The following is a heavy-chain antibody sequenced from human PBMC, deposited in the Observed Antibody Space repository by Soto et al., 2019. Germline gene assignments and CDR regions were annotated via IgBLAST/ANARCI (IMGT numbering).Heavy chain of an antibody. CDR1: GFTFSSYW. Sequence: GGSLRLSCAASGFTFSSYWMHWVRQAPGKGLVWVSRINSDGSSTSYADSVKGRFTISRDNAKNTLYLQMNSLRAEDTAVYYCASGPNAWGDEPYYKYYLMGGWGQGTTVSVSS. J-gene: IGHJ6*01. CDR2: INSDGSST. D-gene: IGHD2-21*02. CDR3: ASGPNAWGDEPYYKYYLMGG. V-gene: IGHV3-74*01.